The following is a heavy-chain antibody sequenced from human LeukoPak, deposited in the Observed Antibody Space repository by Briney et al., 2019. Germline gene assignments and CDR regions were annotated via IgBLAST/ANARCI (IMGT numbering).Heavy chain of an antibody. J-gene: IGHJ6*02. CDR3: ARGGRPRNYDFWSGYHYGALLGGMDV. D-gene: IGHD3-3*01. CDR1: GGSISSYY. Sequence: SETLSLTCTVSGGSISSYYWSWIRQPPGKGLEWIGYIYYSGSTNYNPSLKSRVTISVDTSRNQFSLKLSSVTAADTAVYYCARGGRPRNYDFWSGYHYGALLGGMDVWGQGTTVTVSS. CDR2: IYYSGST. V-gene: IGHV4-59*13.